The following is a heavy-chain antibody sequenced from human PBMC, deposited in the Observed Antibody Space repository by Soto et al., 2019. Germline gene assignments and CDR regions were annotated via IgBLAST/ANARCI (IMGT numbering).Heavy chain of an antibody. V-gene: IGHV3-33*01. Sequence: QVQLVESGGGVVQPGRSLRLSCAASGFTFSSYGMHWVRQAPGKGLEWVAVIWYDGSNKYYADSVKGRFTISRDNSKNTLYLQRNSLRDEDTAVYYCARVRAAAIVGTAGGFDYWGQGTLVTVSS. J-gene: IGHJ4*02. CDR3: ARVRAAAIVGTAGGFDY. CDR2: IWYDGSNK. CDR1: GFTFSSYG. D-gene: IGHD6-13*01.